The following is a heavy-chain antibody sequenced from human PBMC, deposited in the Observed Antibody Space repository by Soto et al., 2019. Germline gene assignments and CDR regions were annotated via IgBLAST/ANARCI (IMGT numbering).Heavy chain of an antibody. V-gene: IGHV4-34*01. CDR3: ARGLILWFGDLSRRGGYYYDMDV. Sequence: QVQLQQWGAGLLKPSETLSLTCAVYGGSFSGYQWTWIRQTPGKGLEWIGEINDSGNINYNPSLKSRVTILVYTAKKHISLKLSSVTAADTAVYSCARGLILWFGDLSRRGGYYYDMDVWCKGTTVTVSS. J-gene: IGHJ6*03. D-gene: IGHD3-10*01. CDR1: GGSFSGYQ. CDR2: INDSGNI.